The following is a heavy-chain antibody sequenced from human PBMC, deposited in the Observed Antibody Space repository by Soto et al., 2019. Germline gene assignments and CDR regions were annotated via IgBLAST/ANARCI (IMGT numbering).Heavy chain of an antibody. CDR3: ARETWYYDSSGYPFTLVDY. J-gene: IGHJ4*02. CDR2: IYYSGST. Sequence: QVQLQESGPGLVKPSQTLSLTCTVSGGSISSGGYYWSWIRQHPGKGLEWIGYIYYSGSTYYNPSLKSRVTISVDTSKNQFSLKLSSVTAADTAVYYCARETWYYDSSGYPFTLVDYWGQGTLVTVSS. V-gene: IGHV4-31*03. D-gene: IGHD3-22*01. CDR1: GGSISSGGYY.